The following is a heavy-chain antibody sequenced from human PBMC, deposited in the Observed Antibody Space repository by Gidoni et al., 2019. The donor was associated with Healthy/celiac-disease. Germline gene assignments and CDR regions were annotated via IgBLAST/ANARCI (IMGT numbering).Heavy chain of an antibody. CDR2: DGSNK. CDR3: ARDQSYYNYYGMDV. Sequence: DGSNKYYADSVKGRFTISRDNSKNTLYLQMNSLRAEDTAVYYCARDQSYYNYYGMDVWGQGTTVTVSS. J-gene: IGHJ6*02. D-gene: IGHD3-10*01. V-gene: IGHV3-33*01.